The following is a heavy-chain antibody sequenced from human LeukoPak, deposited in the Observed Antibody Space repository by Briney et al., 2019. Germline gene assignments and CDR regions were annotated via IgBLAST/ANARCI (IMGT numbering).Heavy chain of an antibody. CDR3: AKGVVVAPDVTPFDY. J-gene: IGHJ4*02. D-gene: IGHD2-15*01. V-gene: IGHV3-23*01. CDR2: ISGRGASK. CDR1: RLTFNNFA. Sequence: GGSLTLSCAVSRLTFNNFAMRWVRPAQGEGREWVSGISGRGASKYYADSVKGPFTISRDNSKNTLDLQMNSLRAEHTAVYYCAKGVVVAPDVTPFDYWGQGTLVTVSS.